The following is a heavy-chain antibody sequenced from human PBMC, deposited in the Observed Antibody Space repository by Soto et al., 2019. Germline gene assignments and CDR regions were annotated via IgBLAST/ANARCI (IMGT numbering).Heavy chain of an antibody. D-gene: IGHD3-3*01. V-gene: IGHV3-21*01. CDR1: GFTFSSYS. CDR2: ISSSSSYI. Sequence: GGSLRLSCAASGFTFSSYSMNWVRQAPGKGLEWVSSISSSSSYIYYADSVKGRFTISRDNAKNSLYLQMNSLRAEDTAVYYCARNYDFWSGYYTPAPFDYWGQGTLVTVSS. CDR3: ARNYDFWSGYYTPAPFDY. J-gene: IGHJ4*02.